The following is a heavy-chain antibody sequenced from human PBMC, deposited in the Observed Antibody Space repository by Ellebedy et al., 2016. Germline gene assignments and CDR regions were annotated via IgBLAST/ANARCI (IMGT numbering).Heavy chain of an antibody. Sequence: SETLSLXXAVYGGIFSDYYWSWIRQPPGKGLEWIAQISHSGSTNYNPSLKSRVTMSVDTSKNQFSLKLSSVTAADTAVYYCARILGFCSSSSCYPRFDPWGQGTLVTVSS. CDR2: ISHSGST. CDR1: GGIFSDYY. V-gene: IGHV4-34*01. CDR3: ARILGFCSSSSCYPRFDP. D-gene: IGHD2-2*01. J-gene: IGHJ5*02.